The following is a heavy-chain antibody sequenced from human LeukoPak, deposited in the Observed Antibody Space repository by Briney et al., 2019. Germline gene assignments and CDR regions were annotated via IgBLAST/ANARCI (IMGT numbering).Heavy chain of an antibody. V-gene: IGHV4-34*01. CDR2: INHSGYT. J-gene: IGHJ4*02. D-gene: IGHD4-17*01. CDR1: GVSFNDYY. Sequence: SETLSLTRAVSGVSFNDYYWSWVRQTPGKGLEWIGEINHSGYTNDSPSLKSRVTISIDTSRKQFSLNLRSVTVADTGIYYCTRMTTGHDYWGQGTLVTVSS. CDR3: TRMTTGHDY.